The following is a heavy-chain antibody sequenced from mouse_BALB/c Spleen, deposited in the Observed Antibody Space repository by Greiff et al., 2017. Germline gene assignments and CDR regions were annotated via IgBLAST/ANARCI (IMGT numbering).Heavy chain of an antibody. CDR3: VLRDYDGGYAMDD. Sequence: VQLKESGAELVKPGASVKLSCTASGFNIKDTYMPWVKQRPEQGLEWIGRIDPANGNTKYDPKFQGKATITADTSSNTAYLQRSSLTSEDTAVYDGVLRDYDGGYAMDDWGQGTTVTVAS. V-gene: IGHV14-3*02. D-gene: IGHD2-4*01. J-gene: IGHJ4*01. CDR1: GFNIKDTY. CDR2: IDPANGNT.